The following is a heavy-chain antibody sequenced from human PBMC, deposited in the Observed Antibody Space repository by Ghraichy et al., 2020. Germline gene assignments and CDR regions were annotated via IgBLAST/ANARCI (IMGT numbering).Heavy chain of an antibody. Sequence: SETLSLTCNVSGGSVSSTGHYWGWIRQPPGKGLEWTGSMSNSGATYYNPSLKSRITISLDTSKNQFPLKLTSVTAADTAVYFCARQLDSSPWDYWGQGALVTVSS. CDR1: GGSVSSTGHY. D-gene: IGHD6-13*01. V-gene: IGHV4-39*01. J-gene: IGHJ4*02. CDR2: MSNSGAT. CDR3: ARQLDSSPWDY.